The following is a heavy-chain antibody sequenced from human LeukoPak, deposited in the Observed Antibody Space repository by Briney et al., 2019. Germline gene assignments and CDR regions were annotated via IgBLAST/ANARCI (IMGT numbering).Heavy chain of an antibody. V-gene: IGHV3-15*01. CDR2: IKSKTDGGTT. J-gene: IGHJ4*02. CDR1: GFTFSNAW. CDR3: ATDYPRY. Sequence: GGSLRLSCGASGFTFSNAWMSWVRQAPGKGLEWVGRIKSKTDGGTTDYAAFVKGRLIISRDDSKNMLYLQINSLKTEDTAVYYCATDYPRYWGQGTLVTVSS.